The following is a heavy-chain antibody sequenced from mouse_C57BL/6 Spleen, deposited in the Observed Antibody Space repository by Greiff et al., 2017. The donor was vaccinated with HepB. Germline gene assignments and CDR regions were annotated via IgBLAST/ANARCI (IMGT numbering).Heavy chain of an antibody. CDR3: ARPTTVVAYYYAMDY. D-gene: IGHD1-1*01. CDR2: IYPGDGDT. Sequence: QVQLQQSGPELVKPGASVKISCKASGYAFSSSWMNWVKQRPGKGLEWIGRIYPGDGDTNYNGKFKGKATLTADKSSSTAYMQLSSLTPEDSAVYFCARPTTVVAYYYAMDYWGQGTSVTVSS. V-gene: IGHV1-82*01. J-gene: IGHJ4*01. CDR1: GYAFSSSW.